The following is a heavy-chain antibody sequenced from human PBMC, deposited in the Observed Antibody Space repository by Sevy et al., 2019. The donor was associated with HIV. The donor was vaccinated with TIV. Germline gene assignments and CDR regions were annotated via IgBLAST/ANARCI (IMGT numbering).Heavy chain of an antibody. CDR1: GDSISSYY. V-gene: IGHV4-59*01. Sequence: SETLSLTCTVSGDSISSYYWSWIRQPPGKGLEWIGFTYSTGSTNYNPSLKSRFIISVDTSKNQFFLQLSSVTAADTSVDYCARDRGRRGLYGFDPWGQSTLVTVSS. J-gene: IGHJ5*02. D-gene: IGHD3-10*01. CDR3: ARDRGRRGLYGFDP. CDR2: TYSTGST.